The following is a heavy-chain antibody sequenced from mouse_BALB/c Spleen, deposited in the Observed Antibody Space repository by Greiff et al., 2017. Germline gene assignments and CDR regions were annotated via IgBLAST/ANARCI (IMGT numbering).Heavy chain of an antibody. J-gene: IGHJ3*01. V-gene: IGHV3-2*02. CDR3: AREGDYD. D-gene: IGHD2-4*01. Sequence: DVQLQESGPGLVKPSQSLSLTCTVTGYSITSDYAWNWIRQFPGNKLEWMGYISYTGSTSYNPSLKSRISITRDTSKNQFFLQLNSVTTEDTATYYCAREGDYDWGQGTLVTVSA. CDR1: GYSITSDYA. CDR2: ISYTGST.